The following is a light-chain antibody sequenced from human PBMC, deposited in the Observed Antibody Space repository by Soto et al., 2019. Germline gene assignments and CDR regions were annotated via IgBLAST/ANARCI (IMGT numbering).Light chain of an antibody. V-gene: IGKV1-13*02. Sequence: AIELTQSPSSLSSSVGDRVTITCRASQGITSALGWYQQKPGQPPKLLMYAASNLESGIPSRFSGSGSGTDFTLTISSLQAEDFATYYCQQFNTYPRTFGQGTKVEI. CDR3: QQFNTYPRT. CDR2: AAS. J-gene: IGKJ1*01. CDR1: QGITSA.